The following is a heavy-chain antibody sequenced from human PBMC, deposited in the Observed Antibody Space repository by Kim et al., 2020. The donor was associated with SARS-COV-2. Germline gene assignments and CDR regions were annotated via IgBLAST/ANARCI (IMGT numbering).Heavy chain of an antibody. V-gene: IGHV3-9*01. J-gene: IGHJ2*01. CDR3: AKYDSSGYFDL. CDR1: GFTFDDYA. D-gene: IGHD3-22*01. Sequence: GGSLRLSCAASGFTFDDYAMHWVRQAPGKGLEWVSGISWNSGSIGYADSVKGRFTISRDNAKNSLYLQMNSLRAEDTALYYCAKYDSSGYFDLWGRGTLVPVSS. CDR2: ISWNSGSI.